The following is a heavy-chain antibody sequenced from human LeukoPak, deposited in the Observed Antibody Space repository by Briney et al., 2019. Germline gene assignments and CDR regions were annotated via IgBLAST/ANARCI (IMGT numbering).Heavy chain of an antibody. Sequence: ASVRVSCKASGYTFTSYAMHWVRQAPGQRLEWMGWINAGNGNTKYSQKFQGRVTITRDTSASTAYMELSSLRSEDTAVYYCARPRGLGSGWPIDYWGQGTLVTVSS. D-gene: IGHD6-19*01. J-gene: IGHJ4*02. CDR2: INAGNGNT. V-gene: IGHV1-3*01. CDR1: GYTFTSYA. CDR3: ARPRGLGSGWPIDY.